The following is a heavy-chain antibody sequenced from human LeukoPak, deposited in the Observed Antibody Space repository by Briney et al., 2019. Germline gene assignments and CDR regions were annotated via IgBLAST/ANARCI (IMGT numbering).Heavy chain of an antibody. CDR1: GGSISSGSYY. D-gene: IGHD3-9*01. CDR3: ARDRGYFDWLLSGSWFDP. Sequence: SKTLSLTCTVSGGSISSGSYYWSWIRQPAGKGLEWIGRIYTSGSTNYNPSLKSRVTISVDTSKNQFSLKLSSVTAADTAVYYCARDRGYFDWLLSGSWFDPWGQGTLVTVSS. V-gene: IGHV4-61*02. CDR2: IYTSGST. J-gene: IGHJ5*02.